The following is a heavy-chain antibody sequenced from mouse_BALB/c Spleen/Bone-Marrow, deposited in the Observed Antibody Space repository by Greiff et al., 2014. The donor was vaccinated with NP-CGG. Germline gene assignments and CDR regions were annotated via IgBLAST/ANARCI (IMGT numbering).Heavy chain of an antibody. V-gene: IGHV14-3*02. CDR2: IDPANGNT. CDR3: ASYVSGSYFDY. J-gene: IGHJ2*01. Sequence: VQLKESGAELVKSGASVKLSCTASGFNIKDTYMHWVTQRPEQGLEGIGRIDPANGNTKYAPKFQGKATITADTSSNAAYLQLSRLTSEDTAVYYCASYVSGSYFDYWGQGTTLTVSS. CDR1: GFNIKDTY.